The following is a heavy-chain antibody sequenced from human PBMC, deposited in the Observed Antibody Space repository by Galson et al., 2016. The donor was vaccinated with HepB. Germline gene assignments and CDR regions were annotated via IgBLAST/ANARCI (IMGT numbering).Heavy chain of an antibody. J-gene: IGHJ3*02. CDR3: ARGGRDDAFDI. CDR1: GGSISSGGYS. V-gene: IGHV4-30-2*01. Sequence: TLSLTCTVSGGSISSGGYSWSWIRQPPGKGLEWLGYIYDSGRTYYNPSLKSRLTISVDRSKNQFSLKLSSVTAADTAVYYCARGGRDDAFDIWGQGTMATVSS. CDR2: IYDSGRT.